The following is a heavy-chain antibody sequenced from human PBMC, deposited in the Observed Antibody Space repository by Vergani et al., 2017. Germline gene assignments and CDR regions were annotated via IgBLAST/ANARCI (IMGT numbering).Heavy chain of an antibody. CDR3: AKVGLLATDDAFDI. CDR1: GFTFDDYT. D-gene: IGHD4/OR15-4a*01. Sequence: EVQLVESGGVVVQPGGSLRLSCAASGFTFDDYTMHWVRQAPGKGMECVSLISWDGGSTYYADSVKGRFTISSDNSKNSLYLQMNSRRTEDTSLYYCAKVGLLATDDAFDIWGQGTMVTVSS. CDR2: ISWDGGST. V-gene: IGHV3-43*01. J-gene: IGHJ3*02.